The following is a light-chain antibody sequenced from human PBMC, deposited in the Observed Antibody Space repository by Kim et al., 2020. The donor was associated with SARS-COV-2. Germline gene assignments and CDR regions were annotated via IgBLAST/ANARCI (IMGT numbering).Light chain of an antibody. V-gene: IGKV1-17*01. J-gene: IGKJ5*01. CDR1: QDIGND. Sequence: ALVADRVTIPCRASQDIGNDLGLYQQKPGRAPKRLIYGASNLQSGGPSRFSGSGSETEFTLTINSLQPEDFATYFCLQHRTYPITFGQGTRLEIK. CDR3: LQHRTYPIT. CDR2: GAS.